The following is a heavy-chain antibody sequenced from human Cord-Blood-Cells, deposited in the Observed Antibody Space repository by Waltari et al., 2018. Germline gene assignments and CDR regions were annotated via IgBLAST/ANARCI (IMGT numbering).Heavy chain of an antibody. D-gene: IGHD3-3*01. J-gene: IGHJ4*02. CDR1: GGSFSGYY. CDR2: INHSGST. Sequence: QVQLQPWGAGLLKPSETLSLTCAVYGGSFSGYYWSWIRQPPGKGLEWIGEINHSGSTNYNPSLKSRVTISVDTSKNQFSLKLSSVTAADTAVYYCARGRSGYYYPDYWGQGTLVTVSS. V-gene: IGHV4-34*01. CDR3: ARGRSGYYYPDY.